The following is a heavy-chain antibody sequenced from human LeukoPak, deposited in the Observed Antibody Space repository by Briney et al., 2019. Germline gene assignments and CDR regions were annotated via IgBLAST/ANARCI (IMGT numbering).Heavy chain of an antibody. D-gene: IGHD2-2*01. Sequence: GGSLRLSCAASGFTFSNNRMSWVRQAPGKGLEWVANINQHGSETYYVDSVKGRFTISRDPAKNSLYLQMNSLRAEDTAVYYCATYSSSNAREFQHWGQGTLVTVSS. CDR3: ATYSSSNAREFQH. CDR1: GFTFSNNR. CDR2: INQHGSET. V-gene: IGHV3-7*01. J-gene: IGHJ1*01.